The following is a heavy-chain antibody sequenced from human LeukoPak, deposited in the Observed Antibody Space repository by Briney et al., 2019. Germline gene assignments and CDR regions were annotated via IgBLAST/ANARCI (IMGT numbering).Heavy chain of an antibody. CDR2: IYPGDSDT. CDR3: ARHYSCSGGSCYSSYMDV. Sequence: GESLKISCKGSGYIFTSYWIGWVRQMPGKGLEWMGIIYPGDSDTRYSPSFQGQVTISADKSISTAYLQWSSLKASDTAMYYCARHYSCSGGSCYSSYMDVWGKGTTVTISS. J-gene: IGHJ6*03. V-gene: IGHV5-51*01. CDR1: GYIFTSYW. D-gene: IGHD2-15*01.